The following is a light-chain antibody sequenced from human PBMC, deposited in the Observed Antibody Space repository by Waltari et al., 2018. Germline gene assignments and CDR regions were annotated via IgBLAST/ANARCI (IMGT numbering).Light chain of an antibody. J-gene: IGLJ2*01. CDR3: NSYTSSSTLV. V-gene: IGLV2-14*01. CDR1: SSDVGAYNY. CDR2: EVS. Sequence: QSALTQPASVSGSPGQSITISCTGTSSDVGAYNYVSWYQQHPGRAPKLMIYEVSKRPSGVSNRFSVSKSGNTASLTISGLQAEDEADYYCNSYTSSSTLVFGGGTKLTVL.